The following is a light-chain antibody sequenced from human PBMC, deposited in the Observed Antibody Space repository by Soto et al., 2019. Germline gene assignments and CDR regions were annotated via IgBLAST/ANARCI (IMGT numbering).Light chain of an antibody. CDR2: KAS. J-gene: IGKJ1*01. V-gene: IGKV1-5*03. CDR1: QSVSRW. Sequence: DIQIAQSPSTLSASVGDRVTITCRASQSVSRWLAWYQQKPGKAPKLLIYKASTLESGVPSRFSGSGSGTEFTLAISSLQPDDSATYYCQQYNDNWTFGQGTKVDIK. CDR3: QQYNDNWT.